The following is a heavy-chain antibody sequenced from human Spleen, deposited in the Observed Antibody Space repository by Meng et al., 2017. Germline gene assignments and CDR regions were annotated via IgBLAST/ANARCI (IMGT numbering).Heavy chain of an antibody. V-gene: IGHV4-59*01. CDR1: GASISTYY. Sequence: SETLSLTCTVSGASISTYYWSWIRQTPGKGLEWIGYFYYSGNINYIPSLKSRVTLSGDTSKNQVFLKMTSVTAADTAVYYCARHDQTRAHDYWGQGTLVTVSS. D-gene: IGHD1-1*01. CDR3: ARHDQTRAHDY. CDR2: FYYSGNI. J-gene: IGHJ4*02.